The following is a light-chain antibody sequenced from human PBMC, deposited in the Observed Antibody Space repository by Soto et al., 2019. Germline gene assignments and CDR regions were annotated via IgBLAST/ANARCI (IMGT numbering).Light chain of an antibody. J-gene: IGKJ1*01. Sequence: DIPLTHSPSTLPASLPERINIICRASQSISNWLAWYQQKPGTAPKVLIYHASNLQSGVPSRFSGSGSGTEFTLTISSLQPDDFATYYCQQYNSYSFGQGTKVDIK. CDR2: HAS. CDR3: QQYNSYS. CDR1: QSISNW. V-gene: IGKV1-5*02.